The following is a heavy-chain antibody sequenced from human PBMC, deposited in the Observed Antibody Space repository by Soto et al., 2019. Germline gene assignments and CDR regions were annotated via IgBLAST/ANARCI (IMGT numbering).Heavy chain of an antibody. J-gene: IGHJ2*01. CDR3: ARGSSSPWGWYFDL. CDR1: GGSITSSHW. Sequence: QVQLQESGPGLVKPSGTLSLTCAVSGGSITSSHWWSWVRQPPGKGLEWIGEMYHSGSNYYNPSLRSRGTISVDKSNSRFSLEVNSVTAADTAVYYCARGSSSPWGWYFDLWGRGTLVTVSS. V-gene: IGHV4-4*02. CDR2: MYHSGSN. D-gene: IGHD6-19*01.